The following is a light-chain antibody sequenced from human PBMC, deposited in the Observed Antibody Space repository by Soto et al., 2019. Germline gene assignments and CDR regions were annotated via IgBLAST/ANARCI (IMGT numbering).Light chain of an antibody. CDR3: LQDHDLPRT. J-gene: IGKJ1*01. CDR2: AAS. Sequence: AIQMTQSPSSLSASVGDRVIITCRASQAIRNELSWYQQKPGKAHELLIHAASTLQTGVPSRFSGGGSGTDFTLTISGLQPEDYATYYCLQDHDLPRTFGQGSKVEIK. V-gene: IGKV1-6*01. CDR1: QAIRNE.